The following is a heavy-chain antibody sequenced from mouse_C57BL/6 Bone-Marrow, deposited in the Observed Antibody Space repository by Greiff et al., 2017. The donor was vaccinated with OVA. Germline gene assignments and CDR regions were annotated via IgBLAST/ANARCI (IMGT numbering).Heavy chain of an antibody. CDR2: IWSGGST. CDR1: GFSLTSYG. V-gene: IGHV2-4*01. CDR3: ARNYDYDGGENFDY. J-gene: IGHJ2*01. D-gene: IGHD2-4*01. Sequence: QVQLQRSGPGLVQPSQSLSITCTVSGFSLTSYGVHWVRQPPGKGLEWLGVIWSGGSTDYNAAFISRLSISKDNSKSQVFFKMNSLQADDTAIYYCARNYDYDGGENFDYWGQGTTLTVSS.